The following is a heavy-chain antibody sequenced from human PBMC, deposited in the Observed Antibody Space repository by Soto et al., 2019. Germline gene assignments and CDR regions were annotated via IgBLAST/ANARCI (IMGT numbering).Heavy chain of an antibody. CDR2: IIPIFGTA. J-gene: IGHJ6*02. V-gene: IGHV1-69*01. CDR1: GGTFSSYA. D-gene: IGHD1-7*01. Sequence: QVQLVQSGAEVKKPGSSVKVSCRASGGTFSSYAISWVRQAPGQGLEWMGGIIPIFGTANYAQKFQGRVTITADESTSTAYMELSSLRSEDTAVYYCVSWNYPRDLHAGGMDVWGQGTTVTVSS. CDR3: VSWNYPRDLHAGGMDV.